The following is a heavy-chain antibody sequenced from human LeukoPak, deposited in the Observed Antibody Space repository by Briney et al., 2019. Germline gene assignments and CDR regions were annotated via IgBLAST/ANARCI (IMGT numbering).Heavy chain of an antibody. CDR2: IIPIFGTA. D-gene: IGHD3-22*01. V-gene: IGHV1-69*13. CDR3: ARERDDSSGYYPRGYYYYGMDV. CDR1: RGTFSSYA. J-gene: IGHJ6*02. Sequence: SVKVSCKASRGTFSSYAISWVRQAPGEGLEWMGGIIPIFGTANYAQKFQGRVTITADESTSTAYMELSSLRSEDTAVYYCARERDDSSGYYPRGYYYYGMDVWGQGTTVTVSS.